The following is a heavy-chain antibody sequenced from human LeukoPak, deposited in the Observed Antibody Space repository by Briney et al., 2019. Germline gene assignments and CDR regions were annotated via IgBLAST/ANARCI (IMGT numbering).Heavy chain of an antibody. Sequence: SETLSLTCTVSGYSISSSYYWGWIRQPPGKGLEWIGSIFYSGSTYYNPSLKSRVTISVDTSKNQFSLKLSSVTAADTAVYYCASTMAPPYYFDYWGQGTLVTVSS. CDR1: GYSISSSYY. J-gene: IGHJ4*02. CDR3: ASTMAPPYYFDY. D-gene: IGHD3-10*01. CDR2: IFYSGST. V-gene: IGHV4-38-2*02.